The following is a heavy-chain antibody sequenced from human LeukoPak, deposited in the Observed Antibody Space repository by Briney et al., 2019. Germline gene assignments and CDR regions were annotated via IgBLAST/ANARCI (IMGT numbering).Heavy chain of an antibody. D-gene: IGHD3-10*01. CDR2: INPNSGGT. CDR3: ARDLITMVRGVKNYMDV. CDR1: GYTFTVYY. V-gene: IGHV1-2*02. Sequence: ASVNVSFKASGYTFTVYYMHWVRQAPGQGGEGMGWINPNSGGTTYAQKFQGRVTMTRDTSISTAYMQLSRLRSDDTAVYYCARDLITMVRGVKNYMDVWGKGTTVTVSS. J-gene: IGHJ6*03.